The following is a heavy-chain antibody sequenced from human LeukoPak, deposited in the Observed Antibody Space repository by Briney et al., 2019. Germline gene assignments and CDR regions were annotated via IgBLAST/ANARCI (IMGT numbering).Heavy chain of an antibody. V-gene: IGHV3-23*01. Sequence: GGSLRLSCTASGFTFSSYAMSWVRQAPGKGLEGVSFISAGATSTFYAGSVKGRFTMSRDNSKNTLYLQMNSLRAEDTAVYYCAKCQDDQSIWYYFDSWGQGTVVTVSS. CDR2: ISAGATST. CDR1: GFTFSSYA. J-gene: IGHJ4*02. D-gene: IGHD6-13*01. CDR3: AKCQDDQSIWYYFDS.